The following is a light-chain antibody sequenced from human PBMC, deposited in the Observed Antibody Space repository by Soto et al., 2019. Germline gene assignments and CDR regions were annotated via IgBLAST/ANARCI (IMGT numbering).Light chain of an antibody. J-gene: IGKJ1*01. CDR1: QSISSW. Sequence: DIQMTQSPSTLSASLGDSVTSXXRASQSISSWLAWYQQKPGKAPKLXIYDASSLESGVPSRFSGSGSGTEFTLTITSLQPDDFATYYCQQYKSYPWTFGQGTKVDIK. CDR3: QQYKSYPWT. V-gene: IGKV1-5*01. CDR2: DAS.